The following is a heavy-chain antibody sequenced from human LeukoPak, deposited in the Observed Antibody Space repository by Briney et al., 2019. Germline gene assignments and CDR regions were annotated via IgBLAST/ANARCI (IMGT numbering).Heavy chain of an antibody. V-gene: IGHV4-34*01. CDR3: ARLPLWFGDQETLPN. CDR1: GGSFNAYY. J-gene: IGHJ4*02. Sequence: SETLSPTCAVSGGSFNAYYWSWIRQPPGKGLEWIGEINQSGSANYNPSLKSRVTLLVDTSKNQFSLKLSSVTAADTAVYYCARLPLWFGDQETLPNWGQGTLVTVSS. CDR2: INQSGSA. D-gene: IGHD3-10*01.